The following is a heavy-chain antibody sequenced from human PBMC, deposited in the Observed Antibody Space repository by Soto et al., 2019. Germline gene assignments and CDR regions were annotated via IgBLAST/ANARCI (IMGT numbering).Heavy chain of an antibody. V-gene: IGHV3-74*01. D-gene: IGHD4-17*01. CDR1: GFTSGIFW. J-gene: IGHJ5*02. Sequence: EVQLVESGGGLVQPGGSLRLPFPAPGFTSGIFWMHWVPQAPGRGLEWVSRASPDGTSTSYADSVKGRFTISRDNAKNTLFMQMNSLRAEDTAVYYCTRHGSGDYFLFDPWGQGTLVTVSS. CDR3: TRHGSGDYFLFDP. CDR2: ASPDGTST.